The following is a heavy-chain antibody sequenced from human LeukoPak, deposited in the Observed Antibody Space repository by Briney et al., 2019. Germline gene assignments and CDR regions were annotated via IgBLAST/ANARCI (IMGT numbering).Heavy chain of an antibody. J-gene: IGHJ2*01. CDR2: IYYSGGT. D-gene: IGHD3-22*01. V-gene: IGHV4-59*12. CDR1: GDSISSYY. CDR3: VRESRPENYYDSTGSDRYFDL. Sequence: SETLSLTCTVSGDSISSYYWSWIRQPPGKGLEWIGYIYYSGGTDYNPSLKSRVTISVDTSKNQISLRLTSVTAADTAVYFCVRESRPENYYDSTGSDRYFDLWGRGTLVTVSS.